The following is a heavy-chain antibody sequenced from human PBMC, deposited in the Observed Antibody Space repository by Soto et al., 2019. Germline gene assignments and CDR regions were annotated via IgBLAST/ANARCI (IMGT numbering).Heavy chain of an antibody. Sequence: QVQLVQSGAEVKKPGSSVKVSCKASGGTFSSYTISWVRQAPGQGLECMGRISPILGIANYAQKFQGRVTITAGKSTCTAYMELSSLRSEDTAVYYCASVSGPYGMDVWGQGTTVTVSS. CDR1: GGTFSSYT. D-gene: IGHD3-10*01. J-gene: IGHJ6*02. V-gene: IGHV1-69*02. CDR2: ISPILGIA. CDR3: ASVSGPYGMDV.